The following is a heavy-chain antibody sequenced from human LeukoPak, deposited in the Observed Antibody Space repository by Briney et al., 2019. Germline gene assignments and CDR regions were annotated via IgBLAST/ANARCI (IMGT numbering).Heavy chain of an antibody. V-gene: IGHV4-39*01. CDR2: IYYSGST. Sequence: PSETLSLTCTVSGGSISSSYYYWGWIRQPPGKGLEWIGSIYYSGSTYYNPSLKSRVAISVDTSKNQFSLRLSSATAADTAAYYCARHAYCSGGSCYFPGGYFDYWGQGTLVTVSS. D-gene: IGHD2-15*01. CDR1: GGSISSSYYY. CDR3: ARHAYCSGGSCYFPGGYFDY. J-gene: IGHJ4*02.